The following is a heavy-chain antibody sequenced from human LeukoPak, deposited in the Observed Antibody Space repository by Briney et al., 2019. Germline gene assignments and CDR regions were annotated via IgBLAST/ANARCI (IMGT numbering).Heavy chain of an antibody. D-gene: IGHD6-13*01. CDR3: ARGVVAAAGRYYFNY. J-gene: IGHJ4*02. Sequence: GGSLRLSCAASGFTFSSYSMNWVRQAPGKGLEWVSSISSSNVFIYYADSMKGRFTISRDNAKNSLHLQMDSLRAEDTAVCYCARGVVAAAGRYYFNYWGQGTLVTVSS. CDR2: ISSSNVFI. V-gene: IGHV3-21*01. CDR1: GFTFSSYS.